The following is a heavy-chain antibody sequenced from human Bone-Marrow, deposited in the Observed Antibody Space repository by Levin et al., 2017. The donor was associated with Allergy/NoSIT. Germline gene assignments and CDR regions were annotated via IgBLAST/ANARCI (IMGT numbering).Heavy chain of an antibody. V-gene: IGHV3-74*03. D-gene: IGHD3-3*01. CDR2: TRNDGIAP. CDR1: GFTFKSYW. J-gene: IGHJ3*02. CDR3: TRDPYYTDAFDI. Sequence: GESLKISCVASGFTFKSYWMHWVRQAPGSGLVWVSTTRNDGIAPTYADSVKGRFTISRDNAKNTLYLQMNSLRVEDTAVYYCTRDPYYTDAFDIWGQGTLVTVSS.